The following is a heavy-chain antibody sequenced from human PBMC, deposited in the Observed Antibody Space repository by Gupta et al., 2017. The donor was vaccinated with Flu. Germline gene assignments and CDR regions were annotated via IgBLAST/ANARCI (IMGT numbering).Heavy chain of an antibody. J-gene: IGHJ4*02. V-gene: IGHV4-38-2*01. CDR2: IYHSGST. CDR1: GYSISRGYY. D-gene: IGHD6-19*01. CDR3: ARGHRAVAVDY. Sequence: QVQLQESGPGLVKPSETLSLNCAVSGYSISRGYYWGWIRQPPGKGLEWIGSIYHSGSTYYNPSLKSRVTISVDTSKNQFSLKLSSVTAADTAVYYCARGHRAVAVDYWGQGTLVTVSS.